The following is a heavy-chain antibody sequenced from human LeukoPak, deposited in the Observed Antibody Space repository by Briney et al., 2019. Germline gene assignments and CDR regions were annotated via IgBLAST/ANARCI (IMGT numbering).Heavy chain of an antibody. CDR3: AKRRGYSYAADDAFDI. V-gene: IGHV3-23*01. J-gene: IGHJ3*02. Sequence: PGGSLRLSCAPSGFTFSRNAMSWVRQAPGKGLEWVSVISGSGGSTYTADSVKGHFTISRDNSRNTLYLQMNSLKAEDTAVYFCAKRRGYSYAADDAFDIWGQGTVVIVSS. CDR1: GFTFSRNA. D-gene: IGHD5-18*01. CDR2: ISGSGGST.